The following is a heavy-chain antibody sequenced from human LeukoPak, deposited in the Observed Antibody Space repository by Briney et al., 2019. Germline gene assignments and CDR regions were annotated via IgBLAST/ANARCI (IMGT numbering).Heavy chain of an antibody. J-gene: IGHJ5*02. CDR2: IYNSGST. V-gene: IGHV3-53*01. CDR3: AGEGRSGGGAWFDP. D-gene: IGHD2-15*01. CDR1: GFTVSSIY. Sequence: GGSLRLSCAASGFTVSSIYMSWVRQAPGKGLVWVSGIYNSGSTYYADSVKGRFTISRDSSKSMLYLQMNTLRAEDTAVYHCAGEGRSGGGAWFDPWGQGTLVTVSS.